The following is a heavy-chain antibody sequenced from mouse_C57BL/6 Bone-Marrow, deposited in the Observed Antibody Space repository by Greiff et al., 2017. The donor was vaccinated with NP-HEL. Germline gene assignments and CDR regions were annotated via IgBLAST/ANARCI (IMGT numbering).Heavy chain of an antibody. Sequence: VKLMESGPGLVAPSQSLSITCTVSGFSLTSYAISWVRQPPGKGLEWLGVIWTGGGPNYNSALKSRLSISKDNSKSQVFLKMNSLQTDDTARYYCARNNYGSSYDYWGQGTLVTVSA. CDR2: IWTGGGP. D-gene: IGHD1-1*01. V-gene: IGHV2-9-1*01. CDR1: GFSLTSYA. J-gene: IGHJ3*01. CDR3: ARNNYGSSYDY.